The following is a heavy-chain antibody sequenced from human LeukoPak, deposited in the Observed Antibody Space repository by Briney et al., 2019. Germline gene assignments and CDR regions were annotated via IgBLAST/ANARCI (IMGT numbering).Heavy chain of an antibody. Sequence: PGGSLRLSCAASGFTFSSYGMHWVRQAPGKGLEWVAFIRSDGSNIYYADSVKGRFTISRDNSKNTLYLQMNSLRAEDTAVYYCASLPHYDFWSGIDYWGQGTLVTVSS. CDR1: GFTFSSYG. J-gene: IGHJ4*02. V-gene: IGHV3-30*02. CDR3: ASLPHYDFWSGIDY. CDR2: IRSDGSNI. D-gene: IGHD3-3*01.